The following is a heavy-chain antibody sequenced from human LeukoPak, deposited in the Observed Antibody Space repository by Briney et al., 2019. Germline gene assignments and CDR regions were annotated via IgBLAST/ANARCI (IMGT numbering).Heavy chain of an antibody. D-gene: IGHD3-16*01. J-gene: IGHJ4*02. CDR2: INAGNGNT. V-gene: IGHV1-3*01. CDR3: AREVRLGGSYTFDY. CDR1: GGTFNNDV. Sequence: ASVKVSCKASGGTFNNDVISWVRQAPGQRLEWMGWINAGNGNTKYSQKFQGRVTITRDTSASTAYMELSSLRSEDTAVYYCAREVRLGGSYTFDYWGQGTLVTVSS.